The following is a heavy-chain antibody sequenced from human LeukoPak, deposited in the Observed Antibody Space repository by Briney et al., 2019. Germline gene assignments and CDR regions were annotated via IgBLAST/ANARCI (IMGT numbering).Heavy chain of an antibody. J-gene: IGHJ1*01. CDR3: ARKGIAVAWFQH. CDR1: GYTFTSYY. D-gene: IGHD6-19*01. Sequence: APVKVSCKASGYTFTSYYMHWVRQAPGQGLEWMGIINPSGGSTSYAQKFQGRVTMTRDTSTSTVYMELSSLRSEDTAVYYCARKGIAVAWFQHWGQGTLVTVSS. V-gene: IGHV1-46*01. CDR2: INPSGGST.